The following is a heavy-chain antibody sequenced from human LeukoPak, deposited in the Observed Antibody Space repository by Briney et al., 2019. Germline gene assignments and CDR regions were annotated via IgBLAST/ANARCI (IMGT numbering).Heavy chain of an antibody. Sequence: SETLSLTCAVYGGSFSGYYWSWIRQPPGKGLEWIGEINHSGSTNYNPSLKSRVTISVDTSKNQFSLKLSSVTAADTAVYYCARGYYDISTGYFPLDYWGQGTLVTVSS. D-gene: IGHD3-9*01. CDR1: GGSFSGYY. CDR3: ARGYYDISTGYFPLDY. V-gene: IGHV4-34*01. J-gene: IGHJ4*02. CDR2: INHSGST.